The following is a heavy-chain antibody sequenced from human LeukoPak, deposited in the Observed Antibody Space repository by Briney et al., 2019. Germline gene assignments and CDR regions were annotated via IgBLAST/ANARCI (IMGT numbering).Heavy chain of an antibody. CDR1: GFTFSSYG. J-gene: IGHJ4*02. D-gene: IGHD6-13*01. Sequence: GGSLRLSCAASGFTFSSYGMHWVRQAPGKGLEWVAVISYDGSNKYYADSVKGRFTISRDNSKNTLYLQLNSLRAEDTAVYYCAKTRPLDSSSWSHGDYWGQGTLVTVSS. V-gene: IGHV3-30*18. CDR2: ISYDGSNK. CDR3: AKTRPLDSSSWSHGDY.